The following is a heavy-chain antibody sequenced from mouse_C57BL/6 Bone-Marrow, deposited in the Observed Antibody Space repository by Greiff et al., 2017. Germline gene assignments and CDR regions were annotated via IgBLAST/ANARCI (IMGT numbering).Heavy chain of an antibody. J-gene: IGHJ3*01. CDR1: GYTFTSYG. Sequence: QVQLQQSGAELARPGASVKLSCKASGYTFTSYGISWVKQRTGQGLEWIGEIDPRSGNTNYNEKFKGKATLTADKSSSTAYMELSSLTSEDSAVYFCARDSRRGFAYWGQGTLVTVSA. CDR3: ARDSRRGFAY. CDR2: IDPRSGNT. V-gene: IGHV1-81*01.